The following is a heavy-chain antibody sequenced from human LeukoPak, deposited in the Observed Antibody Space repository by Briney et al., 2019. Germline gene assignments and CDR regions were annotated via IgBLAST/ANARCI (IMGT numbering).Heavy chain of an antibody. Sequence: GGSLRLSCAASGFTFSIYAMSWVRQAPGKGLEWVSSISGSGGSTYYADSVMGRFTISRDNSKNTLYLQMNSLRAEDTAVYYCAKDLPSGRQPGGRTYWGQGTLVTVSS. CDR3: AKDLPSGRQPGGRTY. V-gene: IGHV3-23*01. D-gene: IGHD2-15*01. J-gene: IGHJ4*02. CDR1: GFTFSIYA. CDR2: ISGSGGST.